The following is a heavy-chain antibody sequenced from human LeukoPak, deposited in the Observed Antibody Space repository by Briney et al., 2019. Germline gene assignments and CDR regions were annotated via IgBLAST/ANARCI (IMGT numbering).Heavy chain of an antibody. V-gene: IGHV1-18*04. CDR3: ARDPWSLVPI. CDR2: ISAYNGNT. Sequence: GASVKVSCKASGYTFTGYYMHWVRQAPGQGLEWMGWISAYNGNTNYAQKLQGRVTMTTDTSTSTAYMELRSLRSDDTAVYYCARDPWSLVPIWGQGTMVTVSS. CDR1: GYTFTGYY. D-gene: IGHD6-13*01. J-gene: IGHJ3*02.